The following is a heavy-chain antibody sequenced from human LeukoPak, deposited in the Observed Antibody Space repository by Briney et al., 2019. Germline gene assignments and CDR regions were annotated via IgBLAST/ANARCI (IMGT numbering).Heavy chain of an antibody. V-gene: IGHV1-18*01. Sequence: ASVKVSCKASGYTLTDYGISWVRQAPGQGLECMGWTSGYNGNTNPAQNLQGRVTLTTDTSSRTAYMEVTSLTSDDTAMYYCARGGILASFDIWGQGTLVTVSS. CDR2: TSGYNGNT. CDR1: GYTLTDYG. J-gene: IGHJ3*02. CDR3: ARGGILASFDI. D-gene: IGHD3-16*02.